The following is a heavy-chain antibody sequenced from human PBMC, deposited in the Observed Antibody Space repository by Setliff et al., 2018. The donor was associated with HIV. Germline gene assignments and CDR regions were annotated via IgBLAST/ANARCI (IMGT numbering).Heavy chain of an antibody. V-gene: IGHV5-51*01. Sequence: PGESLKISCKGSGYSFTNYWIAWVRQMPGRGLEWMGIIYPGDSDTRYSPSFQGQATISADKSISTAYLQWSSLKASDTAMYYRARQGDYHILTGYYSGPHDAFDIWGQGTMVTVSS. CDR1: GYSFTNYW. J-gene: IGHJ3*02. CDR2: IYPGDSDT. CDR3: ARQGDYHILTGYYSGPHDAFDI. D-gene: IGHD3-9*01.